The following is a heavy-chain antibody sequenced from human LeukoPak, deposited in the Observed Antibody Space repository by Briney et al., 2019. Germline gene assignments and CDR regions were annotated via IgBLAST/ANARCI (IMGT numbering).Heavy chain of an antibody. CDR2: IYGGGDT. V-gene: IGHV3-53*01. D-gene: IGHD6-13*01. J-gene: IGHJ5*02. CDR1: GFPVNSNY. Sequence: PGGSLRLSCAASGFPVNSNYMSWVRQAPGKGMEWVSIIYGGGDTYYADSVKGRFTIFRDNSKNTLYLQMNSLRAEDTAVYYCARGWAATWGQGTLVTVSS. CDR3: ARGWAAT.